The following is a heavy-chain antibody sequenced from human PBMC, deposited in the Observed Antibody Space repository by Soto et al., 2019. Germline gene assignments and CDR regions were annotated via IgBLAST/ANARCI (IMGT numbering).Heavy chain of an antibody. CDR2: IYPGDSDT. D-gene: IGHD3-10*01. Sequence: PGESLKISCKGSGYSFTSYWIGWVRQMPGKGLEWMGIIYPGDSDTRYSPSFQGQVTISADKSISTAYLQWSSLKASDTAMYYCASMYYYGSGSYYHGMDVWGQGTTVTVSS. J-gene: IGHJ6*02. CDR3: ASMYYYGSGSYYHGMDV. V-gene: IGHV5-51*01. CDR1: GYSFTSYW.